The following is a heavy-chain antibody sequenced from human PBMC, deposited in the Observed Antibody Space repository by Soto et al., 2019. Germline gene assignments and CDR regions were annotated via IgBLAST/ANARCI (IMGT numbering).Heavy chain of an antibody. D-gene: IGHD5-18*01. CDR2: INADYGNT. CDR1: GYTFYSHS. CDR3: ARCIQGDYYYGMDV. Sequence: QAQLVQSGAEVKKPGASVKDSCKASGYTFYSHSISWVRQAPGQGLEWMGRINADYGNTQYAQKFRGRVTMTTDTSTTTVYMELTNLRSDDTAVYYWARCIQGDYYYGMDVWGQGTTVTVSS. J-gene: IGHJ6*02. V-gene: IGHV1-18*01.